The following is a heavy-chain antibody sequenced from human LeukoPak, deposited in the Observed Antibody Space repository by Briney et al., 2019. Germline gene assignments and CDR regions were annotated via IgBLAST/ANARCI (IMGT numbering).Heavy chain of an antibody. CDR3: ARRAYCGGDCYSGAIDY. J-gene: IGHJ4*02. V-gene: IGHV1-69*13. CDR2: TIPIFGTA. D-gene: IGHD2-21*02. Sequence: SVKVSCTASGGTFSSYAISWVRQAPGQGLEWMGGTIPIFGTANYAQKFQGRVTITADESTSTAYMELSSLRSEDTAVYYCARRAYCGGDCYSGAIDYWGQGTLVTVSS. CDR1: GGTFSSYA.